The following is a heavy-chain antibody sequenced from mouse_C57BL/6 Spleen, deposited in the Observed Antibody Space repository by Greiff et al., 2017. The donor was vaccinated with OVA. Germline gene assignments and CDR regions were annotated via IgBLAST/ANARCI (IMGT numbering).Heavy chain of an antibody. D-gene: IGHD2-3*01. V-gene: IGHV3-6*01. Sequence: ESGPGLVKPSQSLSLTCSVTGYSITSGYYWNWIRQFPGNKLEWMGYISYDGSNNYNPSLKNRISITRDTSKNQFFLKLNAVTTEDTATYYCASIYDGYYGYWGQGTTLTVSS. CDR3: ASIYDGYYGY. J-gene: IGHJ2*01. CDR1: GYSITSGYY. CDR2: ISYDGSN.